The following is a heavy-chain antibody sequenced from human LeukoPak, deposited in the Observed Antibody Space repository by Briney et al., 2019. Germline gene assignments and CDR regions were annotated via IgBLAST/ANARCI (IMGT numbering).Heavy chain of an antibody. D-gene: IGHD5-18*01. CDR1: GFTFSSYA. J-gene: IGHJ4*02. CDR2: ISGSGGST. V-gene: IGHV3-23*01. CDR3: TKDTVDTTMVPYYFEY. Sequence: GGSLRLSCAASGFTFSSYAMSWVHQAPGKGLEWVSAISGSGGSTYYADSVKGRFTISRDNSKNTLFLQMNSLRAEDTAVYYCTKDTVDTTMVPYYFEYWGQGTLVTVSS.